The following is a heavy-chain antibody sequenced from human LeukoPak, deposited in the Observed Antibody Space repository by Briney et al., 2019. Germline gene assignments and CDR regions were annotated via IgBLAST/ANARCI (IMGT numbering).Heavy chain of an antibody. D-gene: IGHD6-19*01. J-gene: IGHJ3*02. V-gene: IGHV3-64*01. CDR1: RFTFSSYA. Sequence: GGSLRLSCAASRFTFSSYAMHWVRQAPGKGLEYVSAISSNGGSTYYANSVKGRFTISRDNAKNSLYLQMNSLRAEDTAVYYCARGWQWLVHDAFDIWGQGTMVTVSS. CDR3: ARGWQWLVHDAFDI. CDR2: ISSNGGST.